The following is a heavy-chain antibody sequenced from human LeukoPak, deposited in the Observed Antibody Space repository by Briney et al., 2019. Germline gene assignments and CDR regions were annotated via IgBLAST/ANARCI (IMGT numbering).Heavy chain of an antibody. J-gene: IGHJ5*02. Sequence: PSETLSLACSVSGGSISSTSCYWGWIRQPPGKGLEWIGGIYYSGSAYYNPSLKSRVTISVDTSKNQFSLKLSSVTAADTALYYCASLQNPGWFDPWGQGTLVTVSS. D-gene: IGHD4-11*01. V-gene: IGHV4-39*07. CDR2: IYYSGSA. CDR3: ASLQNPGWFDP. CDR1: GGSISSTSCY.